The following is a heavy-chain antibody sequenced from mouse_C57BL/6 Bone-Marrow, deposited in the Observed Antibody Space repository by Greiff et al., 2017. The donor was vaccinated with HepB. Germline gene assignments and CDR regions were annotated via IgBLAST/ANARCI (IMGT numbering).Heavy chain of an antibody. D-gene: IGHD4-1*02. CDR1: GFTFRDYY. CDR3: ARDPNWYFDY. Sequence: EVHLVESEGGLVQPGSSMKLSCTASGFTFRDYYMAWVRQVPEKGLEWVANINYDGSSTYYLDSLKSRFIISRDNAKNILYLQMSSLKSEDTATYYCARDPNWYFDYWGQGTTLTVSS. J-gene: IGHJ2*01. CDR2: INYDGSST. V-gene: IGHV5-16*01.